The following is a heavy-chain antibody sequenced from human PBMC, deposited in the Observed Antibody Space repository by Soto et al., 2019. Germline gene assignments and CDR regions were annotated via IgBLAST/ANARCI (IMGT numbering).Heavy chain of an antibody. CDR2: ISSSSSYI. CDR3: ARGWGSNYDFWSGSPMDV. D-gene: IGHD3-3*01. V-gene: IGHV3-21*01. Sequence: GGSLRLSCAASGFTFSSHSMNWVRQAPGKGLEWVSFISSSSSYIYYADSVKGRFTISRDNAKKSLYLQMNSLRAEDTAVYYCARGWGSNYDFWSGSPMDVWGQGTTLTVSS. J-gene: IGHJ6*02. CDR1: GFTFSSHS.